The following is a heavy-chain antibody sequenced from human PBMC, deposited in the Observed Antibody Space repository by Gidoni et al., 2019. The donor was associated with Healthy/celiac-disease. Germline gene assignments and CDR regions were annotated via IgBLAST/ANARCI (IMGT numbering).Heavy chain of an antibody. J-gene: IGHJ4*02. CDR2: IYFSGGT. Sequence: QLQLQASGPGLVKPSETMSLTCTVSGGSISSSGKYWGWIRQPPGKGLEWIGCIYFSGGTYYNPSLKSRFSISVDTSKNQFSLKLSSVTAADTAVYYCARHDCSGGSCYSGDFDYWGQGTLVTVSS. CDR3: ARHDCSGGSCYSGDFDY. D-gene: IGHD2-15*01. CDR1: GGSISSSGKY. V-gene: IGHV4-39*01.